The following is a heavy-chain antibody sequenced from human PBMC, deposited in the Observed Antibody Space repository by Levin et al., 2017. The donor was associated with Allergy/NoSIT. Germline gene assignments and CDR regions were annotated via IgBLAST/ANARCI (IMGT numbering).Heavy chain of an antibody. J-gene: IGHJ4*02. CDR2: MNQEGSEK. V-gene: IGHV3-7*01. CDR3: AIGLLDF. CDR1: GFTFSGYW. Sequence: GESLKISCAASGFTFSGYWMSWVRQAPGKGLEWVANMNQEGSEKYYVDSVKGRFTISRDNAKNSLYLQMNSLRAEDTALYYCAIGLLDFWGQGTLVTVSS.